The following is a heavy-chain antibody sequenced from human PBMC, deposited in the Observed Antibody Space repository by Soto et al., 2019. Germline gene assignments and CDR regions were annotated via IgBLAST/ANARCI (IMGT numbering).Heavy chain of an antibody. J-gene: IGHJ4*02. CDR3: ARDRDDYGSGNYYNRIDF. Sequence: QVQLVQSGAEVKKPGSSVKVSCKASGGIFSTYAISWLRQAPGQGLEWMGGIIPIFGTPNYAQRFQGRVTITADESTSRAYMELSRLRSEDTAVYYCARDRDDYGSGNYYNRIDFWGPGTLVTVSS. V-gene: IGHV1-69*01. D-gene: IGHD3-10*01. CDR1: GGIFSTYA. CDR2: IIPIFGTP.